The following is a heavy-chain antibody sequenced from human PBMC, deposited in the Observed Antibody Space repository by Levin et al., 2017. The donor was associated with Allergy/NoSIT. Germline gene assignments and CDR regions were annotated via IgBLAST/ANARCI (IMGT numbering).Heavy chain of an antibody. CDR2: ISSGRST. CDR1: GGSIRGGSYS. Sequence: SQTLSLTCNVSGGSIRGGSYSWGWIRQPPEKGLKWIGTISSGRSTYYNPSFNSRLTISLDTSKNLFSLKLDSLTAADTAVYYCATGPSGFDYWGQGTLVTVSS. D-gene: IGHD1-26*01. V-gene: IGHV4-39*01. CDR3: ATGPSGFDY. J-gene: IGHJ4*02.